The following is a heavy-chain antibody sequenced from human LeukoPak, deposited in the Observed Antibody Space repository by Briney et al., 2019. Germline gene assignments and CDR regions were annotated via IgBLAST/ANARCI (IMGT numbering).Heavy chain of an antibody. CDR2: GDYSGGT. J-gene: IGHJ4*02. CDR3: AREVSLNYGSGSYDY. CDR1: GDSFSSVTDY. D-gene: IGHD3-10*01. Sequence: SETLSLTCTVSGDSFSSVTDYWAWIRQPPGKGLEWIASGDYSGGTYYNPSLESRVAISADMSKNQFSLKLTSVTAADTAVYYCAREVSLNYGSGSYDYWGQGTLVTVSS. V-gene: IGHV4-39*07.